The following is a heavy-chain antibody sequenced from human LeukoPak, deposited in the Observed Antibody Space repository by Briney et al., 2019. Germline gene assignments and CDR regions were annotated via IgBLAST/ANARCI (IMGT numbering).Heavy chain of an antibody. CDR2: INHSGST. Sequence: PSETLSLTGAVYGGSFSGYYWSWIRQPPGKGLEWIGEINHSGSTNYNPSLKSRVTISVDTSKNQFSLKLSSVTAADTAVYYCARRLSSGWYYDAFDIWGQGTMVTVSS. D-gene: IGHD6-19*01. J-gene: IGHJ3*02. V-gene: IGHV4-34*01. CDR1: GGSFSGYY. CDR3: ARRLSSGWYYDAFDI.